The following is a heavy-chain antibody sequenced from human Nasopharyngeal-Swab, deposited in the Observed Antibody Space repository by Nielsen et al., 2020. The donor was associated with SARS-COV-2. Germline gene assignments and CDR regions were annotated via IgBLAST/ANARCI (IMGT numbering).Heavy chain of an antibody. Sequence: GESLKISCAASGFTFSDYYMSWIRQAPGKGLEWVSYISSSGSTIYYADSVKGRFTISRDNAKNSLYLQMNSLRAEDTAVYYCARVDMAAAGTWLFDYWGQGTLVTVSS. J-gene: IGHJ4*02. CDR3: ARVDMAAAGTWLFDY. CDR1: GFTFSDYY. CDR2: ISSSGSTI. D-gene: IGHD6-13*01. V-gene: IGHV3-11*01.